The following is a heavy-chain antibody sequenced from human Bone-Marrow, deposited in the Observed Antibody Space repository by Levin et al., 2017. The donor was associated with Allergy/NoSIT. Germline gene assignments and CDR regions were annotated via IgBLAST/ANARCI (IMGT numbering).Heavy chain of an antibody. Sequence: GGSLRLSCAASGFSFSATVMSWVRQAPGKGLEWVSVIRSGGDRYLADSVKGRFSISRDNSKNTLYLQMNSLRVEDTAVYYCASMRPYGTTWAGFFDDWGQGSLVTVSS. V-gene: IGHV3-23*01. CDR2: IRSGGDR. D-gene: IGHD1-14*01. CDR1: GFSFSATV. J-gene: IGHJ4*02. CDR3: ASMRPYGTTWAGFFDD.